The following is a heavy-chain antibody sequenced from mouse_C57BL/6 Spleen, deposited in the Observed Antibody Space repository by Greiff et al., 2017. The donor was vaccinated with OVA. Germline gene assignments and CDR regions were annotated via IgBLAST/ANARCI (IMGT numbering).Heavy chain of an antibody. CDR2: INPNNGGT. Sequence: EVQLQQSGPELVKPGASVKISCKASGYTFTDYYMNWVKQSHGKSLEWIGDINPNNGGTSYNQKFKGKATLTVDKSYSTAYMELRSLTSEDSAVYYCASITTVVATEYFDVWGTGTTVTFSS. D-gene: IGHD1-1*01. J-gene: IGHJ1*03. CDR3: ASITTVVATEYFDV. V-gene: IGHV1-26*01. CDR1: GYTFTDYY.